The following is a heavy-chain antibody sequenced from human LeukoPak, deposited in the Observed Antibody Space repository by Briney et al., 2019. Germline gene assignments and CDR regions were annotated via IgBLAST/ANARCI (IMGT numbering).Heavy chain of an antibody. Sequence: ASVKVSCKASGYTFTSYGISWVRQAPGQGLEWMGWISAYNGNTNYAQKLQGRVTMTTDTSTSTAYMELRSLRSDDTAVYYCAXAARVVQRPRPQYYFXYXXQGXXXTVS. CDR1: GYTFTSYG. V-gene: IGHV1-18*01. CDR2: ISAYNGNT. J-gene: IGHJ4*02. D-gene: IGHD2-15*01. CDR3: AXAARVVQRPRPQYYFXY.